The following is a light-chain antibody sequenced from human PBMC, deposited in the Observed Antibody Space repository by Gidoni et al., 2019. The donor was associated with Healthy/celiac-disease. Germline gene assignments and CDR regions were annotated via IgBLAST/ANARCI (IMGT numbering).Light chain of an antibody. CDR1: SSDVGGYNY. CDR2: EVS. Sequence: QSALTQPVSVSGSPGQSITISCTGTSSDVGGYNYVSWYQQHPGKAPKLMIYEVSNRPSGVSNRFSGSKSGNTASLTISGLQAEDEADYYCSSYTSSSTRLYVFGTGTKVTVL. CDR3: SSYTSSSTRLYV. V-gene: IGLV2-14*01. J-gene: IGLJ1*01.